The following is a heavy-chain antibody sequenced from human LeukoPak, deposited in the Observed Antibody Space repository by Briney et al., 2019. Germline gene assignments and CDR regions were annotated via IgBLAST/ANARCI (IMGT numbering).Heavy chain of an antibody. CDR1: GFTFSTYS. J-gene: IGHJ4*02. CDR3: ARDEWGAAAAN. CDR2: ISRSSSTI. Sequence: GGSLRLSCAASGFTFSTYSMGWVRQAPGKGLEWVSYISRSSSTIYYADSVKGRFTISRDNAENSLYLQMNSLGAEDTALYYCARDEWGAAAANWGQGTLVTVSS. V-gene: IGHV3-48*01. D-gene: IGHD6-13*01.